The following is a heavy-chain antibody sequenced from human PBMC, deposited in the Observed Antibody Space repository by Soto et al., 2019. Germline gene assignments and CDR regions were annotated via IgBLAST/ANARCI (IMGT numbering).Heavy chain of an antibody. D-gene: IGHD1-1*01. Sequence: GGSLRLSCAASGLNFGLSFMIWMRQRPGKGLEWVAEISGSGTSTYYAPSVKGRFIISSDSSKNTLYLQMYSLRAEDTAIYYCAKSLSGLFSLGDFNYWGQGALVTVSS. CDR1: GLNFGLSF. V-gene: IGHV3-23*01. CDR2: ISGSGTST. CDR3: AKSLSGLFSLGDFNY. J-gene: IGHJ4*02.